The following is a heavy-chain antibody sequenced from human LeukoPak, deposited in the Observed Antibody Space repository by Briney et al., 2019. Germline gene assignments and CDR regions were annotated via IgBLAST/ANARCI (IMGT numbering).Heavy chain of an antibody. J-gene: IGHJ3*02. CDR3: ARDTVTHSDSFDI. Sequence: SVKASCKASGGTFSSYAISWVRQAPGQGLEWMGGIIPIFGTANYAQKFQGRVTITADKSTSTAYMELRSLRSDDTAVYYCARDTVTHSDSFDIWGQGTMVTVSS. V-gene: IGHV1-69*06. CDR1: GGTFSSYA. CDR2: IIPIFGTA. D-gene: IGHD4-17*01.